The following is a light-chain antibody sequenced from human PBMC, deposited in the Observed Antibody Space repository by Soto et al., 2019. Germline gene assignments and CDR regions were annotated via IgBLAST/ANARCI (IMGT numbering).Light chain of an antibody. Sequence: EILMTQSPATLSVSPGERATLSCRASQSVRSDLAWYQQKPGQAPRLLIYGASSRATGIPDRFSGSGSGTDFTLTISRLEPEDFALYYCQHYQSGHPITFGQGTRLEIK. V-gene: IGKV3D-15*01. J-gene: IGKJ5*01. CDR2: GAS. CDR1: QSVRSD. CDR3: QHYQSGHPIT.